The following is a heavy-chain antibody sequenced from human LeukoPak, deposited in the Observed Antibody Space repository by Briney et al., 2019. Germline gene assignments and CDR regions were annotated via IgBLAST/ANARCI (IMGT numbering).Heavy chain of an antibody. CDR2: IKQDGSEK. D-gene: IGHD3-22*01. V-gene: IGHV3-7*01. CDR3: ARGYYDSSGYYPKVGASAFDI. J-gene: IGHJ3*02. Sequence: GGSLRLSCAASGFTFSSYWMSWVRQAPGKGLEWVANIKQDGSEKYYVDSVRGRFTISRDNAKNSLYLQMNSLRAEDTAVYYCARGYYDSSGYYPKVGASAFDIWGQGTMVTVSS. CDR1: GFTFSSYW.